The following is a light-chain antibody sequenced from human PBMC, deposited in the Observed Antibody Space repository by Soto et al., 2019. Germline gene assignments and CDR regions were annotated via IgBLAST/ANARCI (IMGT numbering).Light chain of an antibody. CDR2: EAS. Sequence: QSVLTQPASVSGSPGQSITISCTGTSNNVGRYNLVSWYQQHPGKAPKLMIYEASKRPSGVSNRFSASKSGNTASLTISGLQAEDEADYYCCSYAGDNWGVFGGGTKVTVL. CDR3: CSYAGDNWGV. V-gene: IGLV2-23*01. CDR1: SNNVGRYNL. J-gene: IGLJ2*01.